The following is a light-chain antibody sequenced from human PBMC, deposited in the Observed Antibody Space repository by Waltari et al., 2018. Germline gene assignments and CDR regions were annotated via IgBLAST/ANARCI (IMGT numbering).Light chain of an antibody. CDR3: QVWEISRDHYV. V-gene: IGLV3-21*01. CDR1: NIGTKS. J-gene: IGLJ1*01. Sequence: SYVLTQPPSVSVAPGESARITCGGNNIGTKSVHWYQQKQGQAPVLVIYSDSDRPSGIPERFSGANSGNTATLTISRVEAGDEADYYCQVWEISRDHYVFGSGTEVTVL. CDR2: SDS.